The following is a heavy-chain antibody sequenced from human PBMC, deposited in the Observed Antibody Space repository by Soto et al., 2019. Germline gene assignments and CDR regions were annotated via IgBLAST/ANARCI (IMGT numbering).Heavy chain of an antibody. J-gene: IGHJ4*02. CDR3: AKGKAHYDYIWGSEYYFDY. CDR2: ISGSGVST. V-gene: IGHV3-23*01. D-gene: IGHD3-16*01. CDR1: GFTFSSYA. Sequence: EVQLLESGGGLVQPGGSLRLSCVASGFTFSSYAMSWVRQAPGKGLEWVSGISGSGVSTKYADSVKGRFTISRDNSKNTLYLQMNTLRAEDTAVYYCAKGKAHYDYIWGSEYYFDYWGQGTLVTVSS.